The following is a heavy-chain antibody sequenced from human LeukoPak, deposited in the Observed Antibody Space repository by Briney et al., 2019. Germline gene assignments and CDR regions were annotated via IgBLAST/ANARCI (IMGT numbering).Heavy chain of an antibody. CDR3: ASYDSSGYYPHYDY. D-gene: IGHD3-22*01. CDR1: GGTFSSYA. J-gene: IGHJ4*02. Sequence: SVKVSCKASGGTFSSYAISWVRQAPGQGLEWMGRIIPIFGNANYAQKFQGRVTITTDESTSTAYMELSSLRSEDTAVYYCASYDSSGYYPHYDYWGQGTLVTVSS. V-gene: IGHV1-69*05. CDR2: IIPIFGNA.